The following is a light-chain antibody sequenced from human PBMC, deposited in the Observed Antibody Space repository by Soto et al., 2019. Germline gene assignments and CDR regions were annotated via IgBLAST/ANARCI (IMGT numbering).Light chain of an antibody. CDR1: QDVYTF. J-gene: IGKJ1*01. Sequence: VQMTQSPSSLSASVGDRVTITCRASQDVYTFLAWYRQRPGRAPELLIYDASTLQAGVPSRFSGDGFGTHFILTISSLQPEDFATYYCQHYNKAPWTYGQGTKV. V-gene: IGKV1-27*01. CDR2: DAS. CDR3: QHYNKAPWT.